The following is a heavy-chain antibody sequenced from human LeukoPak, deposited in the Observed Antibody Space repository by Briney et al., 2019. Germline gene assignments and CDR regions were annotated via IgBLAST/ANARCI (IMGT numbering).Heavy chain of an antibody. D-gene: IGHD3-22*01. CDR3: AKDYYYDSSGYYYGDAFDI. CDR2: ISGSGGTT. CDR1: GFTFSAYA. J-gene: IGHJ3*02. Sequence: QPEGSLRLSCAASGFTFSAYAMAWVRQAPGKGLEWFSTISGSGGTTYSADSVKGRFTISRDNSKNILYLQVNSLRAGDTAVYYCAKDYYYDSSGYYYGDAFDIWGQGTMVTVSS. V-gene: IGHV3-23*01.